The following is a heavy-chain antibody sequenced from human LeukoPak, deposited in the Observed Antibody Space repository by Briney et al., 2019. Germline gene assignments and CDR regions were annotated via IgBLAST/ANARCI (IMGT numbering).Heavy chain of an antibody. CDR2: INHSGST. J-gene: IGHJ4*02. Sequence: PSETLSLTCAVYGGSFSGFYWSWIRQPPGKGLEWIGEINHSGSTNYNPSLKGRVTISVDTSKNQFSLKLSSVTAADTAVYYCARDRGTDFDYWGQGTLVTVSS. V-gene: IGHV4-34*01. CDR1: GGSFSGFY. CDR3: ARDRGTDFDY.